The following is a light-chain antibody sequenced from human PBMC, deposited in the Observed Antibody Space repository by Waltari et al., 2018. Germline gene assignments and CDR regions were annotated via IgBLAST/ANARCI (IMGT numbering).Light chain of an antibody. V-gene: IGKV3-20*01. CDR1: QIVTRA. CDR2: GAS. CDR3: QHYLRLPVT. Sequence: EIVLTQSPGTLSLSPGESATLSCRTSQIVTRALAWYQQKPGQAHRLLIYGASNRATGIPDRFSGSGSGTDFSLTISSLEPEDFAVYYCQHYLRLPVTFGQGTKVEVK. J-gene: IGKJ1*01.